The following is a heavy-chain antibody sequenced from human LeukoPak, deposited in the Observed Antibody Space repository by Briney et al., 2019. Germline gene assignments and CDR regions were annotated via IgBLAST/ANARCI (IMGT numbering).Heavy chain of an antibody. CDR1: GFTFSNYA. Sequence: GGSLRLSCAASGFTFSNYAMSWVRQAPGKGLEWVSSISGYGGDTYYTDSVKGRFTISRDNSKNTLYLQMNSLRAENTAIYYCAKVASNSGKGGAFDIWGQGTMVTVSS. CDR3: AKVASNSGKGGAFDI. D-gene: IGHD6-19*01. J-gene: IGHJ3*02. V-gene: IGHV3-23*01. CDR2: ISGYGGDT.